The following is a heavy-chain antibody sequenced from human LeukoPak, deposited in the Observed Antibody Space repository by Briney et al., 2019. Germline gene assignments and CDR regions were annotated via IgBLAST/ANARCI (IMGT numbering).Heavy chain of an antibody. V-gene: IGHV3-9*01. Sequence: PGGSLRLSCAASGFTFSSYAMSWVRQAPGKGLEWVSGISWNSGSIGYADSVKGRFTISRDNAKNSLYLQMNSLRAEDTALYYCAKVICRGGCSFDYWGQGTLVTVSS. J-gene: IGHJ4*02. CDR2: ISWNSGSI. D-gene: IGHD3-10*01. CDR1: GFTFSSYA. CDR3: AKVICRGGCSFDY.